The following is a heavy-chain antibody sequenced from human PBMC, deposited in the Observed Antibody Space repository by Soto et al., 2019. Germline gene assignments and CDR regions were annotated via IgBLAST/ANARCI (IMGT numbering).Heavy chain of an antibody. J-gene: IGHJ2*01. Sequence: EVELLEAGGGLVQPGGSLRLSCAASGFILSDHYMEWVSQAPGKVLEWVGCTRNKGNTDTKESAASVKGRFTISIDDSNNSLYLHMSSLNMEHTAMLCCVRDGFDRSIAKGCCFDPWGSGTLVTVSS. CDR3: VRDGFDRSIAKGCCFDP. V-gene: IGHV3-72*01. CDR1: GFILSDHY. D-gene: IGHD3-22*01. CDR2: TRNKGNTDTK.